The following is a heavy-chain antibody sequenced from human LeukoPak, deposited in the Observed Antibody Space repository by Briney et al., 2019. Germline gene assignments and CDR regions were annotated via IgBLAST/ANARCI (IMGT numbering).Heavy chain of an antibody. J-gene: IGHJ4*02. CDR1: GFTFSSYW. CDR2: IHSDGSST. Sequence: GGSLRLSCAASGFTFSSYWMHWVRQAPGKGLVWVSRIHSDGSSTSYADSVKGRFTISRDNAKNTLYLQMNSLRAEDTAVYYCARGTLKAAATDFDYWGQGTLVTVSS. D-gene: IGHD6-13*01. V-gene: IGHV3-74*01. CDR3: ARGTLKAAATDFDY.